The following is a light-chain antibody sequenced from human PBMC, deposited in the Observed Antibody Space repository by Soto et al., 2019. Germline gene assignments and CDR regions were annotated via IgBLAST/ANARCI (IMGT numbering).Light chain of an antibody. CDR2: EVS. Sequence: QSVLTQPPSASGSPGQSVTISCTGTSSDVGAYKYVSWYQHHPGKAPKLIIYEVSQRPSGVPDRFSGSKSGNTASLTVSGLQAEDEAHYYCTSYAGSNDRYVFGTGTKVTLL. CDR3: TSYAGSNDRYV. V-gene: IGLV2-8*01. J-gene: IGLJ1*01. CDR1: SSDVGAYKY.